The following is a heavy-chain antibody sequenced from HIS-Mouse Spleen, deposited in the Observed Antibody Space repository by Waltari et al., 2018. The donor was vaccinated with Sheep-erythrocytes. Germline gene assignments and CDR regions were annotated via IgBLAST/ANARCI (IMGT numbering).Heavy chain of an antibody. CDR3: ARMQELPFDY. CDR1: GYTFTGYY. CDR2: SNPNSGGT. J-gene: IGHJ4*02. D-gene: IGHD1-26*01. V-gene: IGHV1-2*02. Sequence: QVQLVQSGAEVKKPGASVKVSCKASGYTFTGYYMHWVRQAPGQGLEWMGWSNPNSGGTNYARKFQGRVTMTRETSISTAYMELSRLRSDDTAVYYCARMQELPFDYWGQGTLVTVSS.